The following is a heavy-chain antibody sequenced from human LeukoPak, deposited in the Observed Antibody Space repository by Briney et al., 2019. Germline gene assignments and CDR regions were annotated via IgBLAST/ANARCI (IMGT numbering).Heavy chain of an antibody. J-gene: IGHJ3*01. CDR3: ARGHGDYVRDGFDV. Sequence: TGESLILSCVASEFTSSSHWMHWVRQPPGKGLVWVSRINSDGSSTRYADFVKGRFTISRDNAKNTLYLQMDSLRAEDTAVYYCARGHGDYVRDGFDVWGQGTMVTVSS. D-gene: IGHD4-17*01. CDR2: INSDGSST. CDR1: EFTSSSHW. V-gene: IGHV3-74*01.